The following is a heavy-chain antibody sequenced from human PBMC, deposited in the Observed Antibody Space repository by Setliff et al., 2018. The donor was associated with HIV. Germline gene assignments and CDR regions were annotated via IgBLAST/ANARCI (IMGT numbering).Heavy chain of an antibody. CDR2: IIPIFGPT. CDR3: ARELLAAAGQPDYYYYYGMDV. D-gene: IGHD6-13*01. Sequence: SVKVSCKASGYSFTDYYIHWVRQAPGQGLEWMGWIIPIFGPTNYAQKFQGRVTITADESTSTAYMELSSLRSEDTAVYYCARELLAAAGQPDYYYYYGMDVWGQGTTVTVSS. CDR1: GYSFTDYY. V-gene: IGHV1-69*13. J-gene: IGHJ6*02.